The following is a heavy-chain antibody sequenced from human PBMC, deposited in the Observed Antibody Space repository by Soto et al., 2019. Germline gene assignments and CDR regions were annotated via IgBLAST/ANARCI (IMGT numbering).Heavy chain of an antibody. V-gene: IGHV3-33*01. J-gene: IGHJ3*01. CDR3: EGRDDPFYV. Sequence: QVQLVESGGGVVQPGTSLRLSCVATGFTFSNYGIHWVRQAPGRGLEWVAVIWHDGSQKYLAESVRGRFTISRDNSKNTVYLQMNSLRAEDTAVYYCEGRDDPFYVWGQGTMVTVSS. CDR1: GFTFSNYG. CDR2: IWHDGSQK.